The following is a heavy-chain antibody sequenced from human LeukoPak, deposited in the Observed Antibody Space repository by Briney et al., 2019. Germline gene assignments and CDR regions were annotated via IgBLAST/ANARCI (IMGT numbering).Heavy chain of an antibody. V-gene: IGHV1-46*01. CDR3: ARVLGAHRYGSIDH. D-gene: IGHD5-18*01. CDR1: GYTFTAYY. J-gene: IGHJ4*02. Sequence: ASVKLSCKASGYTFTAYYMHWVRQAPGQGLEWMGIINPSSGSTSYAQKFQGRVTMTRDTSTSTVYMELSSLRSEDTAIYYCARVLGAHRYGSIDHWGQGTLVTVSS. CDR2: INPSSGST.